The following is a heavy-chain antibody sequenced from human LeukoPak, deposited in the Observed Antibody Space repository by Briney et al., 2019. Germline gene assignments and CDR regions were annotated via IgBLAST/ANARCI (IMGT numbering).Heavy chain of an antibody. V-gene: IGHV1-18*01. CDR1: GYTFTSYG. CDR2: ISTYNGDT. CDR3: ARARVGGSGWPHLDY. D-gene: IGHD6-19*01. Sequence: ASVKVSCKASGYTFTSYGISWVRQAPGQGLEWMGWISTYNGDTNYAQKLQGRVTMTRNTSISTAYMELSSLRSEDTAVYYCARARVGGSGWPHLDYWGQGTLVTVSS. J-gene: IGHJ4*02.